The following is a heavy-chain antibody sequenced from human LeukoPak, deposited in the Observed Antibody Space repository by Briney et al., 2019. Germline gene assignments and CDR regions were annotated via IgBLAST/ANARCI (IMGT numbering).Heavy chain of an antibody. V-gene: IGHV3-53*01. CDR3: ARGREYLYGMDV. D-gene: IGHD2/OR15-2a*01. J-gene: IGHJ6*02. Sequence: PGGSLRLSCAASGFLFSNNYMTWVRQAPGKGLEWVSVISSGGDTYHADSVKGRFTISRENSKNTLYLQMNSLRAEDTAVYYCARGREYLYGMDVWGQGTTVTVSS. CDR1: GFLFSNNY. CDR2: ISSGGDT.